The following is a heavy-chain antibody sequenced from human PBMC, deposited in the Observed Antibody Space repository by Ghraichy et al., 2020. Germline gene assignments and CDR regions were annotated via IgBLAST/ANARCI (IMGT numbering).Heavy chain of an antibody. J-gene: IGHJ4*02. D-gene: IGHD2-2*01. CDR1: GYRFTNYW. V-gene: IGHV5-51*01. Sequence: GGSLRLSCKGSGYRFTNYWIGWVRQMPGKGLEWMGIIYPGDSDTRYSPSFQGQVTISADKSVSTAYLQWSRLKASDTAIYYCTTSTPLFTNDYWGQGTLVTVSS. CDR3: TTSTPLFTNDY. CDR2: IYPGDSDT.